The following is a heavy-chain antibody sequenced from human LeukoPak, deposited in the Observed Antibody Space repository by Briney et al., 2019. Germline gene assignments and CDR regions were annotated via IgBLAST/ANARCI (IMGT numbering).Heavy chain of an antibody. J-gene: IGHJ4*02. Sequence: GRSLRLSCAASGFTFSSYGMHWVRQAPGKGLEWVAVIWYDGSNKYYADSVKGRFTISRDNSKNTLYLQMNSLGAEDTAVYYCARDAAGSSSWYPYFDYWGQGTLVTVSS. CDR3: ARDAAGSSSWYPYFDY. CDR2: IWYDGSNK. V-gene: IGHV3-33*01. CDR1: GFTFSSYG. D-gene: IGHD6-13*01.